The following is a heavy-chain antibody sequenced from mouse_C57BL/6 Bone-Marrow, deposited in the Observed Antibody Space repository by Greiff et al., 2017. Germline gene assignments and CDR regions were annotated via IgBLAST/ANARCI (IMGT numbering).Heavy chain of an antibody. J-gene: IGHJ2*01. CDR1: GYTFTDYY. D-gene: IGHD2-3*01. Sequence: QVQLKEPGAELVRPGASVKLSCKASGYTFTDYYIHWVKQRPGQGLEWIARIYPGSGNTYYNEKFKGKDTLTAEKSSSTAYMQLSSLTSEDSAVYFCARGWLLYFDDWGQGTTLTVSS. CDR3: ARGWLLYFDD. V-gene: IGHV1-76*01. CDR2: IYPGSGNT.